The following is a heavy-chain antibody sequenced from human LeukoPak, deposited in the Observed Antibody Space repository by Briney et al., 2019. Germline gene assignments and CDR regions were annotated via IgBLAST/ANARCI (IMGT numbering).Heavy chain of an antibody. V-gene: IGHV3-30*04. J-gene: IGHJ4*02. CDR2: ISYDGSNK. CDR3: AKFTVWFGEPTSPIDY. Sequence: GGSLRLSCAASGFTFSSYAMHWVRQAPGKGLEWVALISYDGSNKYYADSVKGRFTISRDNSKNTLYLQMNSLRAEDTAVYYCAKFTVWFGEPTSPIDYWGQGTLVTVSS. D-gene: IGHD3-10*01. CDR1: GFTFSSYA.